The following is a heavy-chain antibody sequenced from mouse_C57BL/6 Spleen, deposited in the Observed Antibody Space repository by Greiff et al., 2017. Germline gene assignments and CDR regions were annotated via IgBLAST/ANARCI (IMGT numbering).Heavy chain of an antibody. Sequence: QVQLQQSGPELVKPGASVKISCKASGYSFTSYYIHWVKQRPGQGLEWIGWIYPGSGNTKYNEKFKGKATLTADTSSSTAYMQLSSLTSEDSAVYYCARRSGSSYYAMDYWGQGTSVTVSS. CDR2: IYPGSGNT. CDR3: ARRSGSSYYAMDY. J-gene: IGHJ4*01. D-gene: IGHD1-1*01. CDR1: GYSFTSYY. V-gene: IGHV1-66*01.